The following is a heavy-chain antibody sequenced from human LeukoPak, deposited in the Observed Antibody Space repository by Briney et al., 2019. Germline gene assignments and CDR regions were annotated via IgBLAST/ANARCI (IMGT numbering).Heavy chain of an antibody. V-gene: IGHV3-9*01. CDR2: ISWNSDSR. D-gene: IGHD3-16*01. Sequence: GGSLRLSCAASGFTFDDYGMHWVRQAPGKGLEWGSGISWNSDSRGYADSVKGRFTISRDNGKNTLYLQMNSLRAEDTAVYYCAKRSGTLSSRYDWGAFDSWGQGTLVTVSS. CDR1: GFTFDDYG. CDR3: AKRSGTLSSRYDWGAFDS. J-gene: IGHJ4*02.